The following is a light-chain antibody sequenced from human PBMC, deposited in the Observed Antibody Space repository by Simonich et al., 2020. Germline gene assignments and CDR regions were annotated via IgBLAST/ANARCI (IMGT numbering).Light chain of an antibody. J-gene: IGLJ3*02. V-gene: IGLV2-23*01. CDR1: RSYVGSYNL. Sequence: QSALTQPASVSGSPGQSIPISFPGTRSYVGSYNLVSWYQQHPGKAPKLILYEGSKRPSGVSNRFSGSKSGNTASLTISGLQAEDEADYYCCSYAGSSTWVFGGGTKLTVL. CDR2: EGS. CDR3: CSYAGSSTWV.